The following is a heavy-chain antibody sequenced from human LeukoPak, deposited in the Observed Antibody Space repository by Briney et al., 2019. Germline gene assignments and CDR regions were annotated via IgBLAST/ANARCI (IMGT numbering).Heavy chain of an antibody. CDR1: GYTFTSYG. Sequence: ASVKVSCKASGYTFTSYGISWVRQAPGQGLEWMGWISAYNGNTNYAQKLQGRVTMTTDTSTSTAYMELRSLRSDDTAVYYCARADSIGLLWFGGDPWGQGTLVTVSS. CDR2: ISAYNGNT. J-gene: IGHJ5*02. D-gene: IGHD3-10*01. CDR3: ARADSIGLLWFGGDP. V-gene: IGHV1-18*01.